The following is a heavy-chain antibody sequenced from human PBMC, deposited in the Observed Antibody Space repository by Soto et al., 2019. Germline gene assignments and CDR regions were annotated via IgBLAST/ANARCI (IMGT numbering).Heavy chain of an antibody. J-gene: IGHJ5*02. D-gene: IGHD4-17*01. CDR3: ARGIKYGAYSRWFDP. Sequence: GASVKVSCKASGYTFTSYDINWVRQATGQGLECLGWMNPNSGNTGYVQKFQGRVTMTRDTSISTAYMELSSLRSEDSAVYFCARGIKYGAYSRWFDPWGQGTLVTAPQ. CDR1: GYTFTSYD. CDR2: MNPNSGNT. V-gene: IGHV1-8*01.